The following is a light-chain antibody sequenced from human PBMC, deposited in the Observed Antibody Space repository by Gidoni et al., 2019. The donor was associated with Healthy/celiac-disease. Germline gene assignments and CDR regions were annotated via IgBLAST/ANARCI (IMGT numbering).Light chain of an antibody. CDR2: QDS. CDR1: KLGDKY. J-gene: IGLJ2*01. V-gene: IGLV3-1*01. CDR3: QAWDSSTDVV. Sequence: YELTQSPSVSVSPGQTASITCSGDKLGDKYACWYQQKPGQSPVLVIYQDSKRPSGIPERFSGSNSGNTATLTISGTQAMDEADYYCQAWDSSTDVVFGGGTKLTVL.